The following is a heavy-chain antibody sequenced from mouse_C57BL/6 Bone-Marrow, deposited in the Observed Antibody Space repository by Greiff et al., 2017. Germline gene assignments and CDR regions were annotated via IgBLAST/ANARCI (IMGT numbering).Heavy chain of an antibody. V-gene: IGHV14-1*01. Sequence: VQLQQSGAELVRPGASVKLSCTASGFTFNDYYMHWVKQRPEQGLEWIGRIDPEDGDTEYAPKFQGKATMTADTSSTTAYLQLSSLTSEDTAVYYCATICDGYYDWYFDVWGTGTTVTVSS. CDR2: IDPEDGDT. D-gene: IGHD2-3*01. CDR3: ATICDGYYDWYFDV. J-gene: IGHJ1*03. CDR1: GFTFNDYY.